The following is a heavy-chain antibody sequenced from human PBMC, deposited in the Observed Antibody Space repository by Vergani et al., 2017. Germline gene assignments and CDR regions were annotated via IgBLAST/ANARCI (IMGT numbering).Heavy chain of an antibody. D-gene: IGHD6-6*01. V-gene: IGHV4-34*01. CDR1: GGSFSGHY. CDR2: INHSGST. Sequence: QVQLQQWGAGLLKSSETLSLSCAVYGGSFSGHYWSWIRQPPGKGLGLIGEINHSGSTIYNPSLKSRVTISVDTSKNQISLNLTSVTAADTAVYYCARGGIYSSSDYWGQGTLVTVSS. CDR3: ARGGIYSSSDY. J-gene: IGHJ4*02.